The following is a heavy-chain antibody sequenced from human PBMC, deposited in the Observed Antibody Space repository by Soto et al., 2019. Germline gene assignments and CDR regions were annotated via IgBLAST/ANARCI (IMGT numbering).Heavy chain of an antibody. V-gene: IGHV4-61*01. D-gene: IGHD5-12*01. Sequence: SETLSLTCTVSGGSVSSGRSYWNWVRQSPGKGLEWIGFAYYDGDTNANPSLGGRVTISLDTSENQFSLKLSSVTAADTAVYFCAHSRDGYNYLNYYFDYWGQGTLVTVSS. J-gene: IGHJ4*02. CDR2: AYYDGDT. CDR3: AHSRDGYNYLNYYFDY. CDR1: GGSVSSGRSY.